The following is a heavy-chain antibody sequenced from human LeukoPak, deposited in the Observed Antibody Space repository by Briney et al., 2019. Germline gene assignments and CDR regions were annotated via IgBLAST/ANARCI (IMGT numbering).Heavy chain of an antibody. V-gene: IGHV4-34*01. CDR1: GGSISSYY. Sequence: PSETLSLTCTVSGGSISSYYWSWIRQPPGKGLEWIGEINHSGSTNYNPSLKSRVTISVDTSKNQFSLKLSSVTAADTAVYYCARGCRNYDFWSGYYCYMDVWGKGTTVTVSS. CDR3: ARGCRNYDFWSGYYCYMDV. CDR2: INHSGST. D-gene: IGHD3-3*01. J-gene: IGHJ6*03.